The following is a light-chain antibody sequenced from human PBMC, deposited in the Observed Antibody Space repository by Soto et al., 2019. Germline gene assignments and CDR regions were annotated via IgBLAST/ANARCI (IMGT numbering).Light chain of an antibody. CDR3: LQDYDYLWT. CDR2: DAS. Sequence: IQMTQKTSSLSASVGDSITITCRASQDIRSDLVWYQQKPGRAPKLLIYDASSLQGGVPSRFSGSGSGTDFTLTISILQPEDFATYCCLQDYDYLWTFGDGTKLDIK. V-gene: IGKV1-6*01. J-gene: IGKJ1*01. CDR1: QDIRSD.